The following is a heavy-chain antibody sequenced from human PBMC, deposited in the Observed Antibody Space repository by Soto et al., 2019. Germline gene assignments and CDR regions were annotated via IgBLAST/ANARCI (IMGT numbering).Heavy chain of an antibody. CDR3: ARYCSSTSCYIEGLVY. Sequence: SETLSLTCTVSGGSNSSSSYYWGWIRQPPGKGLEWIGSIYYSGSTYYNPSLKSRVTISVDTSKNQFSLKLSSVTAADTAVYYCARYCSSTSCYIEGLVYWGQGTLVTVSS. D-gene: IGHD2-2*02. CDR2: IYYSGST. J-gene: IGHJ4*02. CDR1: GGSNSSSSYY. V-gene: IGHV4-39*01.